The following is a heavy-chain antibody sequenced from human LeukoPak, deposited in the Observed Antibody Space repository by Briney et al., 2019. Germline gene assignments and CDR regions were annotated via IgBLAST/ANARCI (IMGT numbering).Heavy chain of an antibody. Sequence: PSETLSLTCTVSGGSISSGDYYWSWIRQPPGKGLEWIGYIYYSGSTYYNPSLKSRVTISVDTSKNQFSLKLSSVTAADTAVYYCARVLIGGWTVYWGQGTLVTVSS. CDR3: ARVLIGGWTVY. V-gene: IGHV4-30-4*01. CDR2: IYYSGST. J-gene: IGHJ4*02. D-gene: IGHD3/OR15-3a*01. CDR1: GGSISSGDYY.